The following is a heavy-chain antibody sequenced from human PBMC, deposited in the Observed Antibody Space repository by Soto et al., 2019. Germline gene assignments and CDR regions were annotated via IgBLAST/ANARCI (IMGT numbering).Heavy chain of an antibody. Sequence: GESLKISCKGSGYSFTSYWIGWVRQMPGKGLEWMGIIYPGDSDTRYSPSFQGQVTISADKSISTAYLQWSSLKASDTAMYYCARGVGYYDILTGLNWFDPWGQGTLVTVSS. J-gene: IGHJ5*02. V-gene: IGHV5-51*01. D-gene: IGHD3-9*01. CDR1: GYSFTSYW. CDR2: IYPGDSDT. CDR3: ARGVGYYDILTGLNWFDP.